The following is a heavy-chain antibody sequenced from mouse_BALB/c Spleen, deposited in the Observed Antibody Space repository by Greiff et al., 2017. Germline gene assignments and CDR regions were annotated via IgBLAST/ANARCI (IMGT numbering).Heavy chain of an antibody. CDR1: GFSLSTYGIG. CDR2: IWWNDNK. J-gene: IGHJ4*01. V-gene: IGHV8-11*01. D-gene: IGHD2-2*01. Sequence: QVTLKESGPGILQPSQTLSLTCSFSGFSLSTYGIGVGWIRQPSGKGLEWLAHIWWNDNKYYNTALKSRLTISKDTSNNQVFLKIASVDTADTATYYCARIATMVTTAVDYYAMDYWGQGTSVTVSS. CDR3: ARIATMVTTAVDYYAMDY.